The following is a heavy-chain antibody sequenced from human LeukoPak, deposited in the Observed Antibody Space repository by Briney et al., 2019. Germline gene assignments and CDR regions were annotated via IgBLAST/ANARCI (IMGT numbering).Heavy chain of an antibody. CDR3: ARVDGNYVGYFDS. Sequence: SEILSLTCTVSGGSISNYYWSWIRQPPGKGLEWIGDISYSGRTNYYPSLKSRLTISVDTSQNQFSLKLSSVTAADTAVYYCARVDGNYVGYFDSWGQGTLVTVSS. V-gene: IGHV4-59*01. D-gene: IGHD1-7*01. CDR2: ISYSGRT. J-gene: IGHJ4*02. CDR1: GGSISNYY.